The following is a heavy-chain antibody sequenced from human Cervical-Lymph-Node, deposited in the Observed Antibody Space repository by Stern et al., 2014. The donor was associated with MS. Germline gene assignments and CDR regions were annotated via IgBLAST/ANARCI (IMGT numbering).Heavy chain of an antibody. CDR2: LTPMFGTS. V-gene: IGHV1-69*01. J-gene: IGHJ4*02. CDR1: GGSFTMDT. Sequence: VQLVESGAEVKKPGSSVKVSCKASGGSFTMDTISWVRQAPGQGLEWMGGLTPMFGTSNYAQKFQCRVTTTADVSTSTAYMELTSLRSEDTAVYFCARDQGGIADSWGQGTLVIVSS. D-gene: IGHD6-13*01. CDR3: ARDQGGIADS.